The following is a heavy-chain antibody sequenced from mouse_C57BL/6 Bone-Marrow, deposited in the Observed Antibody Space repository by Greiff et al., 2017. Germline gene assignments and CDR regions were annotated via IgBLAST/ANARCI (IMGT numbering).Heavy chain of an antibody. Sequence: VQLQESGAELVKPGASVKISCKASGYAFSSYWMNWVKQRPGKGLEWIGQIYPGDGDTNYNGKFKGKATLTAAKSSSTAYMQLSSLTSEDSAVYFCASGLREAYWGQGTLVTVSA. CDR3: ASGLREAY. CDR2: IYPGDGDT. D-gene: IGHD2-4*01. V-gene: IGHV1-80*01. CDR1: GYAFSSYW. J-gene: IGHJ3*01.